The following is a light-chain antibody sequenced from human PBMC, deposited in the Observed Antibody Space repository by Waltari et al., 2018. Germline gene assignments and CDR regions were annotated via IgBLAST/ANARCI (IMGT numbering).Light chain of an antibody. CDR2: DVS. V-gene: IGLV2-14*04. Sequence: YKPHTGKAPKRMNYDVSKRPSGVSNRFSGSKSGNTASLTISGLQAEDEADYYCSSYTSSSTWVFGGGTKLTVL. CDR3: SSYTSSSTWV. J-gene: IGLJ3*02.